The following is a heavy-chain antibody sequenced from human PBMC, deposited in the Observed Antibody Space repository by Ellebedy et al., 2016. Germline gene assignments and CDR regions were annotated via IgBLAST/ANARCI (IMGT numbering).Heavy chain of an antibody. CDR2: LYWDDDK. V-gene: IGHV2-5*02. D-gene: IGHD1-20*01. CDR1: GFSLSTSGMG. Sequence: SGPTLVXPTQTLTLTCTFSGFSLSTSGMGVGWIRQPPGKALEWLALLYWDDDKRYSPSLKGRLTITKDTSKSHVVLTMTNVDPLDTATYYCAHATLYNWNLDSWGQGTLVTVSS. CDR3: AHATLYNWNLDS. J-gene: IGHJ4*02.